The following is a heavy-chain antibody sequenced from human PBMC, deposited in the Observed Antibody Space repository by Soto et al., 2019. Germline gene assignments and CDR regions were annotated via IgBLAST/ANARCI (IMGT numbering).Heavy chain of an antibody. D-gene: IGHD3-10*01. CDR2: ISYDGINQ. J-gene: IGHJ4*02. Sequence: QVQLVESGGGVVQPGRSLRLSCAASGFTFSNFAMHWVRQAPGKGLEWLAAISYDGINQYYADSVKGRFTISRDSSKNTVYLQMNSLHTGDTAVYRCAKDISASGSASDYWGQGTLVAVSS. CDR1: GFTFSNFA. V-gene: IGHV3-30*18. CDR3: AKDISASGSASDY.